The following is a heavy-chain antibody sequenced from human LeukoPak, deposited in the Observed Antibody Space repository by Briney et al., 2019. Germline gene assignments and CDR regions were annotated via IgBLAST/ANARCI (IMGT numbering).Heavy chain of an antibody. D-gene: IGHD1-26*01. CDR3: ASPPGGH. J-gene: IGHJ4*02. CDR2: ISGSGTVI. Sequence: GGSLRLSCAASGFRFYDYYMTWVRQAPGKGLEWISYISGSGTVISYADSVKGRFSISRDTASNSVYLHLNSLRVDDTAVYYCASPPGGHWGQGTLVTVSS. V-gene: IGHV3-11*04. CDR1: GFRFYDYY.